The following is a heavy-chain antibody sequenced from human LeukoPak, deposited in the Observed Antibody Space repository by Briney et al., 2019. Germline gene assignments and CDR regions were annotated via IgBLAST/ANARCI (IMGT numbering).Heavy chain of an antibody. D-gene: IGHD1-14*01. CDR1: GASISSYY. V-gene: IGHV4-59*08. CDR2: IYITGNT. Sequence: SETLSLTCTVSGASISSYYWSWIRQPPGKGLEWIGYIYITGNTNYSPSLKSRVTISLDTSKNQFSLKLSSVTATDTAVYYCARHPFFNPFNYWGLGTLVTVSS. J-gene: IGHJ4*02. CDR3: ARHPFFNPFNY.